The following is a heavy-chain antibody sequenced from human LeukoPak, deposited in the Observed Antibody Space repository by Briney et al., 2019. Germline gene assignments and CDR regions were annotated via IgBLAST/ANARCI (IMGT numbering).Heavy chain of an antibody. D-gene: IGHD3-22*01. CDR3: ARGQLYYDSSGFDY. Sequence: GSLRLSCAASGFTFSSYSMNWVRQAPGKGLEWVSSISSSSYIYYVDSVKGRFTISRDNAKSSLYLQMNSLRAEDTAVYYCARGQLYYDSSGFDYWGQGTLVTVSS. J-gene: IGHJ4*02. CDR1: GFTFSSYS. V-gene: IGHV3-21*01. CDR2: ISSSSYI.